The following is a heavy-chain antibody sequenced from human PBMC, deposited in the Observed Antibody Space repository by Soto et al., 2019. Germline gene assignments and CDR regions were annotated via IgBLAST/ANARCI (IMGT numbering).Heavy chain of an antibody. CDR2: IYHSGST. D-gene: IGHD6-13*01. J-gene: IGHJ4*02. CDR3: ARGSSWSDYYFDY. Sequence: SETLSLTCAVSGGSISSGGYSWSWIRQPPGKGLEWIGYIYHSGSTYYNPSLKSRVTISVDRSKNQFSLKLSSVTAADTAVYYWARGSSWSDYYFDYWGQGTLVTVSS. V-gene: IGHV4-30-2*01. CDR1: GGSISSGGYS.